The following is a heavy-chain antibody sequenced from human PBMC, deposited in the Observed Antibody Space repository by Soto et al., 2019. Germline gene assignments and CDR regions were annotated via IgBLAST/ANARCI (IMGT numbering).Heavy chain of an antibody. CDR3: AKNQHAMAHDY. CDR1: GFTFSNYA. J-gene: IGHJ4*02. V-gene: IGHV3-23*01. Sequence: GSLRLSCAASGFTFSNYAMSWVRQAPGKELEWVSSISSSGGSTDYADSVKGRFTISRDNSQNTLNLQMNSLRAEDTAIYFCAKNQHAMAHDYWGPGTLVTVSS. CDR2: ISSSGGST. D-gene: IGHD2-8*01.